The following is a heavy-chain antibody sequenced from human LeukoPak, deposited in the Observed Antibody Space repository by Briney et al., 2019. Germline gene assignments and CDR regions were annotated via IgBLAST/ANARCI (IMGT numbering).Heavy chain of an antibody. Sequence: ASVKVSCKASGYTFTSYGISWVRQAPGQGLEWMGWISAYNGNTNYAQKLQGRVTMTTDTSTSTAYMELRSLRSDDTAVYYCARVAIGVAVAATSGSIDYWGQGTLVTVSS. CDR1: GYTFTSYG. CDR2: ISAYNGNT. V-gene: IGHV1-18*04. D-gene: IGHD2-15*01. CDR3: ARVAIGVAVAATSGSIDY. J-gene: IGHJ4*02.